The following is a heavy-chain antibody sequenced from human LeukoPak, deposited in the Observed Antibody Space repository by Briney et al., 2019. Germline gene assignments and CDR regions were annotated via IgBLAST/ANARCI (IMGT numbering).Heavy chain of an antibody. J-gene: IGHJ4*02. CDR2: INNRGTT. D-gene: IGHD5-12*01. CDR3: ARVPLWWLSPFDF. CDR1: GGSLSPHY. Sequence: SETLSLTCAVSGGSLSPHYWSWIRRPLGKGLEWIGEINNRGTTNYSPSLRGRATISVDTSKNQFSLRLTSVTAADTAMYYCARVPLWWLSPFDFWGQGTLATVSS. V-gene: IGHV4-34*01.